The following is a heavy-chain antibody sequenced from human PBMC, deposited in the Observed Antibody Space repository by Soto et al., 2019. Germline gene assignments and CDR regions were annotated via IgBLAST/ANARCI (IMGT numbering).Heavy chain of an antibody. D-gene: IGHD3-22*01. CDR2: IYYSGST. CDR3: ARVRSDSSGYFPYDY. J-gene: IGHJ4*02. Sequence: SETLSLTCTGSCGSISSYYWSWIRQPPGKGLEWIGYIYYSGSTNYNPSLKSRVTISVDTSKNQFSLKLSSVTAADTAVYYCARVRSDSSGYFPYDYWGQGTLVTVSS. CDR1: CGSISSYY. V-gene: IGHV4-59*01.